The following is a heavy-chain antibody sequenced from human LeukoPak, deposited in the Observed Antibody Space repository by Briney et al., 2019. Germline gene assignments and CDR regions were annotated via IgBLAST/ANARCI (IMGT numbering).Heavy chain of an antibody. CDR2: IIPIFGTA. Sequence: SVKVSCKASGYNFANYDICWVRQAPGQGLEWMGGIIPIFGTANYAQKFQGRVTITADESTSTAYMELSSLRSEDTAVYYCARESLAYCGGDCYAMNYWGQGTLVTVSS. V-gene: IGHV1-69*13. CDR1: GYNFANYD. CDR3: ARESLAYCGGDCYAMNY. J-gene: IGHJ4*02. D-gene: IGHD2-21*02.